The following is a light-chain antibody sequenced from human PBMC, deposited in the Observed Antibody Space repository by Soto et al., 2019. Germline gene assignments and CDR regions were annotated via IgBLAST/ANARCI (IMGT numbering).Light chain of an antibody. J-gene: IGKJ2*01. Sequence: DIQMTQSPSSLSAYVGDRVTITCRASQTISNFLNWYQQKPGKAPNLLIYAASGLQSGVPSRFSASGSGTDFTLNITSLQPEDFATYYCQQSYSNPPTFGLGTKLEI. CDR1: QTISNF. CDR3: QQSYSNPPT. CDR2: AAS. V-gene: IGKV1-39*01.